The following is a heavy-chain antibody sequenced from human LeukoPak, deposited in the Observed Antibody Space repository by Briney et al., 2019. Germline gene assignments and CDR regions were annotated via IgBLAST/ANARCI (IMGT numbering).Heavy chain of an antibody. CDR3: ARVTSEYSSSWPNSVGFDY. V-gene: IGHV4-59*01. D-gene: IGHD6-13*01. CDR1: GGSISSYY. CDR2: IYYSGST. J-gene: IGHJ4*02. Sequence: SETLSLTCTVSGGSISSYYWSWIRQPPGKGLEWIGYIYYSGSTNYNPSLKSRVTISVDTSKNQFSLKLSSVTAADTAVYYCARVTSEYSSSWPNSVGFDYWGQGTLVTVSS.